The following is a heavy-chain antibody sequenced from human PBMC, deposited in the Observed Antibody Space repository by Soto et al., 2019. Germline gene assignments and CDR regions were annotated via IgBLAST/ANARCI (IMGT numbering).Heavy chain of an antibody. CDR3: ARQRTTVVTQAYFDH. V-gene: IGHV4-39*01. Sequence: SETLSLTCIVSGESISSSSYYWGWIRQPPGKGLEWIGSIYHSGRTYYNPSLKSRVSISIDTSKNQFSLKLSSVTAADPALYYCARQRTTVVTQAYFDHWGQGALVTAPQ. J-gene: IGHJ4*02. D-gene: IGHD2-21*02. CDR1: GESISSSSYY. CDR2: IYHSGRT.